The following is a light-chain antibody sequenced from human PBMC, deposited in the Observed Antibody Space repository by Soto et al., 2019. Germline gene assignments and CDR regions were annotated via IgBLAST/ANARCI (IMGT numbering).Light chain of an antibody. CDR3: QQSYTTPRT. Sequence: DIQMTQSPSSLSASVEDRVIITFRASQSISNHLNWYQQKPGKAPKLLIFAASSLQSGVPSRFSGSGSGTHFTRTVSSLQPEDFATYYCQQSYTTPRTFGQGTKVDIK. J-gene: IGKJ1*01. CDR1: QSISNH. CDR2: AAS. V-gene: IGKV1-39*01.